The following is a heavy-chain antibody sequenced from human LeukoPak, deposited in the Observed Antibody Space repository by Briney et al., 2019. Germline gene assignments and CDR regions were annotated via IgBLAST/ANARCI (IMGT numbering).Heavy chain of an antibody. CDR1: GGTFSSYA. Sequence: SVEVSCKASGGTFSSYAISCVRHAPGQGLEWMGGIIPIFGTANYAQKFQGRVTITADKCTSTAYMELSSLRSEDTAVYYCAHVPPEDYYYYGMDVWGKGTTVTVSS. J-gene: IGHJ6*04. CDR3: AHVPPEDYYYYGMDV. D-gene: IGHD3-16*01. CDR2: IIPIFGTA. V-gene: IGHV1-69*06.